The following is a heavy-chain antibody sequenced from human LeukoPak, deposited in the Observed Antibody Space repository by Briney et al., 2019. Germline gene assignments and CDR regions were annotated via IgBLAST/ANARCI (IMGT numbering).Heavy chain of an antibody. Sequence: SETLSLTCTVSGGSISSYYWSWIRQPPGKGLEWNGYIHTSGSTNYNPSLKSRVTISVDTSKNQFSLKLSSVTAADTAVYYCARHWGTSSTDYYYYMDVWGKGTTVTVSS. V-gene: IGHV4-4*09. CDR2: IHTSGST. CDR3: ARHWGTSSTDYYYYMDV. D-gene: IGHD2-2*01. CDR1: GGSISSYY. J-gene: IGHJ6*03.